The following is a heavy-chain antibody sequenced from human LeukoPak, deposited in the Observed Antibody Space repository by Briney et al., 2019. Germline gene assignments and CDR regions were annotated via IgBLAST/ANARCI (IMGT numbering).Heavy chain of an antibody. D-gene: IGHD5-18*01. CDR2: VYYFGST. J-gene: IGHJ4*02. CDR3: ARDTAMAFDY. Sequence: ASEPLSLTCTVSGGSIGTYYWSWIRQPPGKGLEWIGYVYYFGSTNYNPSLKSRVTMSVDTSKNQFSLKLSSVTAADTAIYYCARDTAMAFDYWGQGTLVTVSS. CDR1: GGSIGTYY. V-gene: IGHV4-59*01.